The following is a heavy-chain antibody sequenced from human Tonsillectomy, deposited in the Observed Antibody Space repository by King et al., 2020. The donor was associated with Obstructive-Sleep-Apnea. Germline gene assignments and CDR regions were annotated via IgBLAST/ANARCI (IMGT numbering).Heavy chain of an antibody. V-gene: IGHV3-15*01. CDR2: IKSKNDGGTT. D-gene: IGHD3-10*01. Sequence: VQLVESGGGLVKPGESLRLSCAASGFTFINAWMNWVRQAPGKGLEWVGRIKSKNDGGTTDYAAPVKGRFSISRDDSNNTLYVQMSSLKIEDTARYFCTTNYYDSGRRPKYGMDGWGQGTTVTVSS. CDR3: TTNYYDSGRRPKYGMDG. J-gene: IGHJ6*02. CDR1: GFTFINAW.